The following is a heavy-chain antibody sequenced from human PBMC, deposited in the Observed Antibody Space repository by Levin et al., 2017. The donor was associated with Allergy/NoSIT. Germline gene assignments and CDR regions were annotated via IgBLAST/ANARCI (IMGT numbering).Heavy chain of an antibody. V-gene: IGHV1-2*02. CDR3: AGNDYGGYVQDFDY. CDR2: VNCNSGDT. J-gene: IGHJ4*02. CDR1: GYTFTDHY. D-gene: IGHD4-17*01. Sequence: ASVKVSCEAAGYTFTDHYMHWVRQAPGQGLEWMGWVNCNSGDTHYAQKFQDRVTMTRDTSITTAYIEVSRLRFDDTALYFCAGNDYGGYVQDFDYWGQGTLVTVSS.